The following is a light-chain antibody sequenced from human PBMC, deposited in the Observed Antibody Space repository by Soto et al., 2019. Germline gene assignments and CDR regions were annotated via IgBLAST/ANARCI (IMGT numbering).Light chain of an antibody. Sequence: VLTQSPGTLSLSPGERATLSCRASERIYSAYLGWYQQKPGQAPRLLIYGASSRATGIPDRFSGSGSGTDFTLTISRLEPEDFAVFYCHQCDSSPWTFGQGTKVDIK. V-gene: IGKV3-20*01. CDR3: HQCDSSPWT. CDR1: ERIYSAY. J-gene: IGKJ1*01. CDR2: GAS.